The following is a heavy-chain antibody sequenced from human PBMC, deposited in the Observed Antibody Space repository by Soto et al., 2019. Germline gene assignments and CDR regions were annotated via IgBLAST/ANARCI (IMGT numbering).Heavy chain of an antibody. D-gene: IGHD2-8*02. CDR3: ARDKSTGLCDY. Sequence: QVQLQQWGAGLLKPSETLSLTCAVYGGSFSGYYWTWIRQPPGTGLEWIGEINHSGSTNYNPSLKSRVTISVDTTKNQFSLKLTSVTAADTAVYYCARDKSTGLCDYWGQGTLVTVSS. J-gene: IGHJ4*02. CDR1: GGSFSGYY. V-gene: IGHV4-34*01. CDR2: INHSGST.